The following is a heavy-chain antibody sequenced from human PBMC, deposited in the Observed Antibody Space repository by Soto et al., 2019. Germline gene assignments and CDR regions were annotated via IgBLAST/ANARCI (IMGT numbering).Heavy chain of an antibody. V-gene: IGHV4-61*01. CDR1: GGSVSSVSYY. CDR2: IYYSGST. J-gene: IGHJ6*02. D-gene: IGHD5-12*01. Sequence: PSETLSLTCTVSGGSVSSVSYYWSWIRQPPGKGLEWIGYIYYSGSTNYNPSLKSRVTISVDTSKNQFSLKLSSVTAADTAVYYCARALVATRFYYYYGMDVWGQGTTVTVSS. CDR3: ARALVATRFYYYYGMDV.